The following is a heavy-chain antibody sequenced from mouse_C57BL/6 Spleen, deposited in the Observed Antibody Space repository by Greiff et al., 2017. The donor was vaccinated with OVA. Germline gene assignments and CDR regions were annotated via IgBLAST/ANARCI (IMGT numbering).Heavy chain of an antibody. CDR1: GYTFTDYY. D-gene: IGHD2-3*01. CDR2: INPNNGGT. V-gene: IGHV1-26*01. CDR3: ARSDDGYFDY. Sequence: EVQLQQSGPELVNPGSAVKISCKASGYTFTDYYMNWVKQSHGKSLEWIGDINPNNGGTSYNQKFKGKATLTVDKSSSTAYMELRSLTSEDSAVYYCARSDDGYFDYWGQGTTLTVSS. J-gene: IGHJ2*01.